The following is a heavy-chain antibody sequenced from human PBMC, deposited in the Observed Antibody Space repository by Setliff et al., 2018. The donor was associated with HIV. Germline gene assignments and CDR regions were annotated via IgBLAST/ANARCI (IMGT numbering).Heavy chain of an antibody. Sequence: ASVKVSCKASGGTFSSYAISWVRQAPGQGLEWMGGIIPILGTANYAQKFQGRVTITTDESTSTAYMELSSLRSEDTAVYYCARAPQIFTAYSYAYPHFDHWGQGTLVTVSS. J-gene: IGHJ4*02. CDR1: GGTFSSYA. D-gene: IGHD5-18*01. CDR3: ARAPQIFTAYSYAYPHFDH. V-gene: IGHV1-69*05. CDR2: IIPILGTA.